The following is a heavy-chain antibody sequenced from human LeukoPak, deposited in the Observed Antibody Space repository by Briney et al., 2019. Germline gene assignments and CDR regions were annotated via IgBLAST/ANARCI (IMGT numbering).Heavy chain of an antibody. CDR1: GFTFCSYE. CDR2: ISSSGSTI. V-gene: IGHV3-48*03. CDR3: AELGITMIGGV. Sequence: GGSLRLSCAASGFTFCSYEMNWVRQAPGKGLEWVSYISSSGSTIYYADSVKGRFTISRGNAKNSLYLQMNSLRAEDTAVYYCAELGITMIGGVWGKGTTVTISS. D-gene: IGHD3-10*02. J-gene: IGHJ6*04.